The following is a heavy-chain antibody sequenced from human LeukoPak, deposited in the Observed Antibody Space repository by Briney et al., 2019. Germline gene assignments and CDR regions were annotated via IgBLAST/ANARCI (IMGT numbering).Heavy chain of an antibody. CDR2: IYYSGST. Sequence: PSQTLSLTCTVSGGSISSGDYYWSWIRQPPGKGLEWIGYIYYSGSTYYNPSLKSRVTISVDTSKNQFSLKLSSVTAADTAVYYCARGSLRGYYGMDVWGQGTTVTVSS. CDR1: GGSISSGDYY. J-gene: IGHJ6*02. CDR3: ARGSLRGYYGMDV. V-gene: IGHV4-30-4*01.